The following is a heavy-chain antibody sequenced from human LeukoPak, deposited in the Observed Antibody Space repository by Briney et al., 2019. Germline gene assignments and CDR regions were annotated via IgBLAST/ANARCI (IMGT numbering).Heavy chain of an antibody. CDR2: IYYSGTT. D-gene: IGHD2-21*02. CDR3: ARGGSYCGGDCYHPLKYNWFDP. Sequence: SETLSLTCTVSGGSISSSIYSWGWFHQSPGKGLGWIGSIYYSGTTYYNPSLQSRVTISVDTSKNQFSLKLSSVTAADTAVYYCARGGSYCGGDCYHPLKYNWFDPWGQGTLVTVSS. V-gene: IGHV4-39*07. CDR1: GGSISSSIYS. J-gene: IGHJ5*02.